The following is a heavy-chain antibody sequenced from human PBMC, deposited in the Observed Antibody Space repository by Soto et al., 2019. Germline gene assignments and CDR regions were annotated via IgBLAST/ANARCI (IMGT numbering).Heavy chain of an antibody. V-gene: IGHV3-11*05. CDR3: ARDPGTATFDS. D-gene: IGHD1-1*01. CDR1: GFTFSDYS. CDR2: ITNTNKYS. J-gene: IGHJ4*01. Sequence: QVQLVESGGGLVKPGGSLKLTCTASGFTFSDYSLSWIRQAPGKGLEWISYITNTNKYSGHADSVKGRFTISRDNAKNSVFLQMNSLSVGDTAIYYCARDPGTATFDSWGQGTLVTVSS.